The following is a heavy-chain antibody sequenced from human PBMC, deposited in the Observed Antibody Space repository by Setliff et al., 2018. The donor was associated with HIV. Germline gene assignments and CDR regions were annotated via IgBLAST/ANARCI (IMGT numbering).Heavy chain of an antibody. J-gene: IGHJ4*02. CDR1: GYAFNNYA. CDR3: ARDLKRPNSNFWGGYPIPFDS. V-gene: IGHV7-4-1*02. D-gene: IGHD3-3*01. CDR2: INTNTGNP. Sequence: ASVKVSCKASGYAFNNYAMNWVRQAPGQGLELMGWINTNTGNPTYAQGFTGRFVFSLDTSVSTAYLQISSLKAEDTAVYFCARDLKRPNSNFWGGYPIPFDSWGQGTLVTVSS.